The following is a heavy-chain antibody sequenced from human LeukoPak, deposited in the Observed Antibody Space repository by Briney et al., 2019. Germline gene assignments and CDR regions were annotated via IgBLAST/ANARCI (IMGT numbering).Heavy chain of an antibody. CDR1: GFTFSSYG. Sequence: SGGSLRLSCAASGFTFSSYGMHWVRQAPGKGLEWVAVISYDGSNKYYADSVKGRFTISRDNSKNTLYLQMNSLRAEDTAVYYCAKVADYGGNYDYWGQGTLVTVSS. V-gene: IGHV3-30*18. J-gene: IGHJ4*02. CDR2: ISYDGSNK. D-gene: IGHD4-23*01. CDR3: AKVADYGGNYDY.